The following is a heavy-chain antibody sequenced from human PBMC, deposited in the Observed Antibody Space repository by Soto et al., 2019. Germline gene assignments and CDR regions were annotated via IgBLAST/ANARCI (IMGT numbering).Heavy chain of an antibody. CDR3: AKEKPTNTCFDS. CDR2: ISGSGTNT. V-gene: IGHV3-23*01. Sequence: EVQLLESGGRLLQPGGSLRLSCVASGFSFSTYPMTWVRQAPGKGLEWVSLISGSGTNTYYAESVKCRFTITRDNSQNTRYLQMNTLRAEDTAVYYCAKEKPTNTCFDSWGQGTLVTGSS. J-gene: IGHJ4*02. CDR1: GFSFSTYP. D-gene: IGHD2-2*02.